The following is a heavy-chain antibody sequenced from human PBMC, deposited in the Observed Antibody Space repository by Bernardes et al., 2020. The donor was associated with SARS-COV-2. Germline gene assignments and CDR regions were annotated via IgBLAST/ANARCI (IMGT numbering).Heavy chain of an antibody. V-gene: IGHV1-2*06. J-gene: IGHJ3*02. CDR3: ATPAKDDVFDI. CDR1: GFTFTDYY. CDR2: INPNSGGT. Sequence: GSMKVSCKASGFTFTDYYMHWVRQAPGQGLEWMGRINPNSGGTNYAQKFQGRVTMTCDTPITTAYMELNRLSSDDTAVYFCATPAKDDVFDIWGQGTMVTVSS.